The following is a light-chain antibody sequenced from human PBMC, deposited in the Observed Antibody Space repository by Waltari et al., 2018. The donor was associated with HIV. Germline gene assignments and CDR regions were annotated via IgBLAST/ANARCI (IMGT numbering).Light chain of an antibody. CDR3: MQALQTPRT. CDR2: LGS. CDR1: QSLLHSNGYNY. Sequence: DIVMTQSPLSLPVTPGEPASISCRSSQSLLHSNGYNYLDWYLQKPGQSPKLLIYLGSNRASGVPDRVSGSGSGTDFTLKISRVEAEDVGVYYCMQALQTPRTFGQGTRLEIK. V-gene: IGKV2-28*01. J-gene: IGKJ5*01.